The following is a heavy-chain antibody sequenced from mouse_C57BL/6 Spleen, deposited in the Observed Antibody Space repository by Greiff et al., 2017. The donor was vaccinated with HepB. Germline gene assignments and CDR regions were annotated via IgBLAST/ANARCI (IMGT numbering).Heavy chain of an antibody. D-gene: IGHD1-1*01. CDR2: IDPNSGGT. J-gene: IGHJ4*01. V-gene: IGHV1-72*01. Sequence: VQLQQSGAELVKPGASVKLSCKASGYTFTSYWMHWVKQRPGRGLEWIGRIDPNSGGTKYNEKFKSKATLTVDKPSSTAYMQLSSLTSEDSAVYYCAATVVAPNYAMDYWGQGTSVTVSS. CDR3: AATVVAPNYAMDY. CDR1: GYTFTSYW.